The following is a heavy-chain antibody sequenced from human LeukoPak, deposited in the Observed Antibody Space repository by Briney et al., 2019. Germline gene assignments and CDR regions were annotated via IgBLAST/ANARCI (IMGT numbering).Heavy chain of an antibody. V-gene: IGHV4-39*07. CDR2: IYYSGST. D-gene: IGHD1-1*01. CDR1: GGSISSSSYY. CDR3: ARGVPSAFDI. J-gene: IGHJ3*02. Sequence: KSSETLSLTCTVSGGSISSSSYYWGWIRQPPGKGLEWIGSIYYSGSTYYNPSLKSRVTISVDTSKNQFSLKLSSVTAADTAVYYCARGVPSAFDIWGQGTMVTVSS.